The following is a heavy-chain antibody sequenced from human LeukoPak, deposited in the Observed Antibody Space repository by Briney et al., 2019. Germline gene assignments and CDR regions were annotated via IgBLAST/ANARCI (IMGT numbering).Heavy chain of an antibody. J-gene: IGHJ4*02. CDR3: ARVTRGGYDGYFDY. CDR1: GFTFSSYS. CDR2: ISSSSSYI. Sequence: GGSLRLSCAASGFTFSSYSMNWVRQAPGKGLEWVSSISSSSSYIYYADSVKGRFTTSRDNAKNSLYLQMNSLRAEDTAVYYCARVTRGGYDGYFDYWGQGTLVTVSS. V-gene: IGHV3-21*01. D-gene: IGHD5-12*01.